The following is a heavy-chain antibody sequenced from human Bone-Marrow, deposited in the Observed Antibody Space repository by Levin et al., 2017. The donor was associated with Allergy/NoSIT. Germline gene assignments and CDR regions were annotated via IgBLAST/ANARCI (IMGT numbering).Heavy chain of an antibody. J-gene: IGHJ4*02. D-gene: IGHD5/OR15-5a*01. V-gene: IGHV4-38-2*02. CDR3: ARDVYDDSRHFDY. CDR1: GYSISGGYF. CDR2: IHQTGNS. Sequence: SETLSLTCAVSGYSISGGYFWGWVRQPPGKGLEWIGSIHQTGNSYYNPSLKSRLTMSIDTSKNQFSLRLSSVTAADTAVYFCARDVYDDSRHFDYWGRGTLVTVSS.